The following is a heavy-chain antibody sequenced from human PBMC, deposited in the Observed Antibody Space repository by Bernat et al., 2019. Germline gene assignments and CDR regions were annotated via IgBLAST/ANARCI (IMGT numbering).Heavy chain of an antibody. D-gene: IGHD5-24*01. V-gene: IGHV3-15*01. CDR3: TTVEMATGDLGAKPPYYFDY. Sequence: EVQLVESGGGLLKPGGSLILSCAASGFTFSNAWMSWVRQAPGKGLEWVGRIKSKTDGETTDYAAPVKGRFTISRDDSKNTLYLQMNSLKTEDTAVYYCTTVEMATGDLGAKPPYYFDYWGQGTLVTVSS. J-gene: IGHJ4*02. CDR1: GFTFSNAW. CDR2: IKSKTDGETT.